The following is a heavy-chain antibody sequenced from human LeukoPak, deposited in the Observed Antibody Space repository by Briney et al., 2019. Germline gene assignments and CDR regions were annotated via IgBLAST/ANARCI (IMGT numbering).Heavy chain of an antibody. Sequence: GESLKISCKGSGYSFTNNWIGWVRQMPGTGLEWMGIINLADSNTRYSPSFQGQVTISADKSISTAYLQWSSLKPSDTALYYCARPTPYSTSSGYYFDYWAQGTLVTVSS. J-gene: IGHJ4*02. CDR3: ARPTPYSTSSGYYFDY. D-gene: IGHD6-6*01. V-gene: IGHV5-51*01. CDR2: INLADSNT. CDR1: GYSFTNNW.